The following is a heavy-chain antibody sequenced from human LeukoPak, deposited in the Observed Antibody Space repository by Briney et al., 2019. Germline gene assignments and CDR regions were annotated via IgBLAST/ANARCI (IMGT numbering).Heavy chain of an antibody. Sequence: SATLSLTCTVSGGSISSYYWSWIRQPPGKGLEWIGYIYYSGSTNYNPSLKSRVTISVDTSKNQFSLKLSSVTAADTAVYYCARGVVIAPQTFDYWGQGTLVTVSS. V-gene: IGHV4-59*01. CDR1: GGSISSYY. D-gene: IGHD2-21*01. J-gene: IGHJ4*02. CDR2: IYYSGST. CDR3: ARGVVIAPQTFDY.